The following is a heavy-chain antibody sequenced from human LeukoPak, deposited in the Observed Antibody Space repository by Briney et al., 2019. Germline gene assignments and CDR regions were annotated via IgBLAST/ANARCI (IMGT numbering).Heavy chain of an antibody. D-gene: IGHD2-15*01. CDR1: GFTFSSYE. CDR2: ISSSGSTT. CDR3: AKATCSGASCFSNSRDAFDV. J-gene: IGHJ3*01. V-gene: IGHV3-48*03. Sequence: PGGSLRLSCAASGFTFSSYEMNWVRQAPGKGLEWVSYISSSGSTTYYADSVKGRFTISRDNAKNSLYLQMNSLRAEDSAVYYCAKATCSGASCFSNSRDAFDVWGQGTMVTVSS.